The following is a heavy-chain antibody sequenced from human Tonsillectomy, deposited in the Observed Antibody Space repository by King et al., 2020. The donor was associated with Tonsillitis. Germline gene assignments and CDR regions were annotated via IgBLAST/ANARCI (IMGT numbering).Heavy chain of an antibody. CDR3: AEVLGYCSSSSCYYWFDT. V-gene: IGHV1-18*01. CDR1: DYTFSSFG. D-gene: IGHD2-2*01. CDR2: ISIYNGNT. Sequence: VQLVESGAEVKKPGASVKVSCKGSDYTFSSFGITWGRQAPGQGLEWMGWISIYNGNTTYVQKFQGRVTMTTDTPTSTAYMELRGLRSDDTAVYYCAEVLGYCSSSSCYYWFDTWGQGTLVTVSS. J-gene: IGHJ5*02.